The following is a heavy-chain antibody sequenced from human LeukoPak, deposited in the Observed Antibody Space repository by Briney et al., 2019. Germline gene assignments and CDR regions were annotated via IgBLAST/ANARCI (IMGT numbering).Heavy chain of an antibody. D-gene: IGHD3-10*01. CDR1: GGSISSGSYY. CDR3: ARRGVYGSGSYFGY. CDR2: IFYSGRT. J-gene: IGHJ4*02. Sequence: SETLSLTCTVSGGSISSGSYYWGWIRQTPGKGLERIGNIFYSGRTYYKPSLKSRVTISIDTYLNQISLKLKSVTAEDTAVYYCARRGVYGSGSYFGYWGQGTMVTVSS. V-gene: IGHV4-39*01.